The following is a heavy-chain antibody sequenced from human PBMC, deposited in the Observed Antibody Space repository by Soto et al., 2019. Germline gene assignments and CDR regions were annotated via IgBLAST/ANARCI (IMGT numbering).Heavy chain of an antibody. CDR3: ARSDCTGAYCYAWPFNYGVYV. Sequence: ESGGGVVQPGGSLRLSCTTSGFTFNTYGMHWVRQAPGKGLEWVAIIWYDGSNKYYADSVKGRFTISRDTSKNTLYLQMNSLRAEDTALYYCARSDCTGAYCYAWPFNYGVYVWGQGPTVTVSS. V-gene: IGHV3-33*08. CDR2: IWYDGSNK. J-gene: IGHJ6*02. D-gene: IGHD2-8*02. CDR1: GFTFNTYG.